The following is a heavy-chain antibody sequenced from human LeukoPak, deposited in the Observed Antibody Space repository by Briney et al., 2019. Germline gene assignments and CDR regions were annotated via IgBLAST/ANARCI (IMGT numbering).Heavy chain of an antibody. J-gene: IGHJ4*02. CDR1: GASISSDVW. CDR3: ATYGPESGGYLFEF. Sequence: SETLSLTCAVSGASISSDVWWSWIRQLPEKGLEWIGEVAHSGRANYNPSLKSRVTISIDTSKNQFSLKLNSVTAADTAVYYCATYGPESGGYLFEFWGQGALVTVSS. V-gene: IGHV4-4*02. CDR2: VAHSGRA. D-gene: IGHD3-22*01.